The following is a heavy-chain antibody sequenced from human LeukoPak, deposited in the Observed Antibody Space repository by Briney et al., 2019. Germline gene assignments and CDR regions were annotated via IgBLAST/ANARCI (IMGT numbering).Heavy chain of an antibody. Sequence: GGSLRLSCAASGFTFSSYAMHWVRQAPGKGLEWVAVISYDGSNKYYADSVKGRFTISRDNAMNSLYLQMNSLRAEDTAVYYCARRPLTIFGVVTPGYFDYWGQGTLVTVSS. CDR2: ISYDGSNK. J-gene: IGHJ4*02. CDR3: ARRPLTIFGVVTPGYFDY. V-gene: IGHV3-30-3*01. D-gene: IGHD3-3*01. CDR1: GFTFSSYA.